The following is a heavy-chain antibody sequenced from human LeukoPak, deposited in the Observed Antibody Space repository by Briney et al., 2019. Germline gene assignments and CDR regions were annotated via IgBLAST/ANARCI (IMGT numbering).Heavy chain of an antibody. D-gene: IGHD6-19*01. J-gene: IGHJ4*02. V-gene: IGHV4-39*07. Sequence: PSQTLSLTCSVSGGSISSSDYYWGWIRQPPGRGLEWIGSISYSGSTYYNPSLKSRVTISVDTSKNQFSLKLNSVTAADTAVYYCATAGIAVADTDTAPDYWGQGTLVTVSS. CDR3: ATAGIAVADTDTAPDY. CDR2: ISYSGST. CDR1: GGSISSSDYY.